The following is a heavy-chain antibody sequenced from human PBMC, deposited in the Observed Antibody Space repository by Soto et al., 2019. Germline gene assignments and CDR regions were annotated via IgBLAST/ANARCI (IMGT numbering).Heavy chain of an antibody. CDR3: ARQKYHLDMDV. CDR2: INHSGST. Sequence: PSETLSLTCAVYGGSFSGYYWSWIRQPPGKGLEWIGEINHSGSTNYNPSLKSRVTISVDTSKNQFSLKLSSVTAADTAVYYCARQKYHLDMDVWGKGTTVTVS. J-gene: IGHJ6*03. CDR1: GGSFSGYY. V-gene: IGHV4-34*01. D-gene: IGHD2-2*01.